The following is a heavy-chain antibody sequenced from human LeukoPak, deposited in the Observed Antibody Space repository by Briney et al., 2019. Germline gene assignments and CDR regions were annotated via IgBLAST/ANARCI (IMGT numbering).Heavy chain of an antibody. CDR3: AREYCSSTSCFPLDY. CDR2: INPNSGGT. V-gene: IGHV1-2*02. CDR1: GYTFTGYY. D-gene: IGHD2-2*01. Sequence: HRASVKVSCKASGYTFTGYYMHWVRQAPGQGLEWMGWINPNSGGTNYAQKFQGRVTMTRDTSISTAYMELSRLRSDDTAVYYCAREYCSSTSCFPLDYWGQGTLVTVSS. J-gene: IGHJ4*02.